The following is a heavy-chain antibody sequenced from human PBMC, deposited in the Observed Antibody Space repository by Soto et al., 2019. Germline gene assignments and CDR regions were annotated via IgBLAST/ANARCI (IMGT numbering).Heavy chain of an antibody. CDR2: INAGNGNT. Sequence: ASVKVSCKASGYTFTNYGIHWVRQAPGQRLEWMGWINAGNGNTKYSQKFQGRVTITRDTSASTAYMELNSRRSEDTAVYYCARSGYSSGWYHWYFDFWGRGTLVTVSS. J-gene: IGHJ2*01. CDR3: ARSGYSSGWYHWYFDF. D-gene: IGHD6-19*01. CDR1: GYTFTNYG. V-gene: IGHV1-3*01.